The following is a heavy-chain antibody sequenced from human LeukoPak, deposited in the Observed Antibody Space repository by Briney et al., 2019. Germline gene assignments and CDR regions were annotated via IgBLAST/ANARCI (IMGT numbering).Heavy chain of an antibody. CDR2: ISSSSSYI. J-gene: IGHJ4*02. CDR1: GFTFSTYG. D-gene: IGHD3-3*01. V-gene: IGHV3-21*01. Sequence: GGSLRLSCAASGFTFSTYGMNWVRQAPGKGLEWVSSISSSSSYIYYADSVKGRFTISRDNAKNSLYLQMNSLRAEDTAVYYCARDPPTHYDFWSGFNWGQGTLVTVSS. CDR3: ARDPPTHYDFWSGFN.